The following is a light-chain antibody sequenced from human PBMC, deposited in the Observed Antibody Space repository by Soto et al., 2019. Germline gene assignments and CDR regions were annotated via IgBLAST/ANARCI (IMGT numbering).Light chain of an antibody. Sequence: DIQMTQSPSSLSASVGDRVTITCRASQGISNYLAWYQQIPGKVPKLLISAASTLQSGVPSRFSGSGSGTDFTLTISSLQPEDVATYDCQKYTNVPAFGGGTKVDIK. J-gene: IGKJ4*01. CDR1: QGISNY. CDR2: AAS. CDR3: QKYTNVPA. V-gene: IGKV1-27*01.